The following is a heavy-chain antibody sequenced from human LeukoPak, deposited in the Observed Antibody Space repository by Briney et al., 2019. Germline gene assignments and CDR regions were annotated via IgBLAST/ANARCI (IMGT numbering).Heavy chain of an antibody. CDR1: GYTFTSYC. CDR2: INPSGGST. D-gene: IGHD6-13*01. CDR3: ARGGSSWESDY. Sequence: ASVKVSCKASGYTFTSYCMHWVRQGPGQGLEWMGIINPSGGSTSYAQKFQGRVTMTRDTSTSTVYMELSSLRSEDTAVYYCARGGSSWESDYWGQGTLVTVSS. J-gene: IGHJ4*02. V-gene: IGHV1-46*01.